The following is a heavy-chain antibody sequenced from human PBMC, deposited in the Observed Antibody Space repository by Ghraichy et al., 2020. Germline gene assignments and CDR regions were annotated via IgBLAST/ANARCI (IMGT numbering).Heavy chain of an antibody. J-gene: IGHJ6*02. CDR2: IYYSGST. Sequence: ESLNISCTVSGGSISSYYWSWIRQPPGKGLEWIGYIYYSGSTNYNPSLKSRVTISVDTSKNQFSLKLSSVTAADTAVYYCARDSRYYDFWRVPGGGYYYYGMDVWGQGTTVTVSS. CDR3: ARDSRYYDFWRVPGGGYYYYGMDV. CDR1: GGSISSYY. V-gene: IGHV4-59*01. D-gene: IGHD3-3*01.